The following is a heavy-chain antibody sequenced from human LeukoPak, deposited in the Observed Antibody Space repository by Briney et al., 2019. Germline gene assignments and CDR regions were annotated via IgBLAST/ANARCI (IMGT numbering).Heavy chain of an antibody. J-gene: IGHJ4*02. V-gene: IGHV3-30*04. CDR2: ISYDGSNK. CDR3: ARDRVRSVVVPAAPQDY. CDR1: GFTFSSYA. Sequence: GGSLRLSCAASGFTFSSYAMHWVRQAPGKGLEWVAVISYDGSNKYYADSVKGRFTISRDNSKNTLYLQMNSLRDADTAVYYCARDRVRSVVVPAAPQDYWGQGTLVTVSS. D-gene: IGHD2-2*01.